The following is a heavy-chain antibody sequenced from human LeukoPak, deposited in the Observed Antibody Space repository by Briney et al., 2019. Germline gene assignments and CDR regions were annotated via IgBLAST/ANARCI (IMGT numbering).Heavy chain of an antibody. D-gene: IGHD2-2*01. J-gene: IGHJ5*02. CDR1: EFTFSSYW. CDR2: IKQDGSEI. Sequence: ESGGSLRLSCSASEFTFSSYWMTWVRQAQGKGLEWVANIKQDGSEIYYVDSVKGRFTISRDNAKNSLYLQMNSLRAEDTAVYYCARIRTTRAAWFDPWGQGTLVTVSS. V-gene: IGHV3-7*01. CDR3: ARIRTTRAAWFDP.